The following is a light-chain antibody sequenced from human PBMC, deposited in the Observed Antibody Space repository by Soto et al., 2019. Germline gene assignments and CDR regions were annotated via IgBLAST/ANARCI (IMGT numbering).Light chain of an antibody. CDR2: AAS. V-gene: IGKV1-9*01. CDR1: QGLSSD. J-gene: IGKJ5*01. CDR3: RQLNSYPIT. Sequence: DIQLTQSPSFLSASVGDRVTITCRASQGLSSDLAWYQQKPGKAPKLLLYAASTLQSGVPSRFSGSGSGTEFTLTISSLQPEDFATYCCRQLNSYPITFGQGTRLEIK.